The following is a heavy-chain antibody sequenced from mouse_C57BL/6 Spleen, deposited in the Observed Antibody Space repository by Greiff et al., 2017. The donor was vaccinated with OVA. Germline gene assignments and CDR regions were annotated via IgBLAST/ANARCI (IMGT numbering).Heavy chain of an antibody. Sequence: EVQLVESGPGLVKPSQSLSLTCSVTGYSITSGYYWNWIRQFPGNKLEWMGYISYDGSNNYNPSLKNRISITRDTSKNQFFLKLNSVTTEDTATYYCASHYGSSYPSYWYFDVWGTGTTVTVSS. J-gene: IGHJ1*03. CDR2: ISYDGSN. CDR3: ASHYGSSYPSYWYFDV. D-gene: IGHD1-1*01. CDR1: GYSITSGYY. V-gene: IGHV3-6*01.